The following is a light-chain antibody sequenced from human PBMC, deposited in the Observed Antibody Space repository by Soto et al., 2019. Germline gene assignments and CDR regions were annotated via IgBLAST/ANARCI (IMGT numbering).Light chain of an antibody. V-gene: IGKV3D-20*02. CDR1: QSVGRRY. CDR3: QQRSNWPIT. J-gene: IGKJ5*01. Sequence: EIVLTQSPGTLSLSPGERATLSCMASQSVGRRYLAWYQQKPGQAPRLLIYDASNRATGIPARFSGSGSGTDFTLTISSLEPEDFAVYYCQQRSNWPITFGQGTRLEIK. CDR2: DAS.